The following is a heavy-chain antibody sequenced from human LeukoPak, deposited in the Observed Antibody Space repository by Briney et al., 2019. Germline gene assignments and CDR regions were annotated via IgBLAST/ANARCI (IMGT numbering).Heavy chain of an antibody. J-gene: IGHJ2*01. CDR2: IYHSGST. CDR1: GVSISSSNSY. D-gene: IGHD1-26*01. V-gene: IGHV4-39*07. CDR3: ARVGATYWYFDL. Sequence: SETLSLTCAVSGVSISSSNSYWGWIRQPPGKGLEWIGSIYHSGSTYYNPSLKSRVTISVDTSKNQFSLKLSSVTAADTAVYYCARVGATYWYFDLWGRGTLVTVSS.